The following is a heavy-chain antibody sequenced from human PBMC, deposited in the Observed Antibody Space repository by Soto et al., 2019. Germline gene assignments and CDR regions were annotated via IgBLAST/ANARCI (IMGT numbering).Heavy chain of an antibody. Sequence: GGSLRLCCAASGFTFTKYAMTWVRQAPGKGLEWVSALASSGYKTYYADSVKGRFTISRDIAKSMVYLQLNSLRAEDTAIYYCARVAGAILPFDYWGPVIMVTV. V-gene: IGHV3-23*01. CDR2: LASSGYKT. J-gene: IGHJ4*02. D-gene: IGHD7-27*01. CDR3: ARVAGAILPFDY. CDR1: GFTFTKYA.